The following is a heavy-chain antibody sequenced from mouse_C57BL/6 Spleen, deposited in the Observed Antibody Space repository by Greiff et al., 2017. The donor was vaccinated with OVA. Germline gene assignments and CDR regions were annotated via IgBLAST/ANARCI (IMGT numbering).Heavy chain of an antibody. J-gene: IGHJ2*01. CDR1: GYTFTDYY. CDR2: IYPGSGNT. Sequence: QVQLKESGAELVRPGASVKLSCKASGYTFTDYYINWVKQRPGQGLEWIARIYPGSGNTYYNEKFKGKATLTAEKSSSTAYMQLSSLTSEDSAVYFCARSNYYGSSWGDYWGQGTTLTVSS. V-gene: IGHV1-76*01. CDR3: ARSNYYGSSWGDY. D-gene: IGHD1-1*01.